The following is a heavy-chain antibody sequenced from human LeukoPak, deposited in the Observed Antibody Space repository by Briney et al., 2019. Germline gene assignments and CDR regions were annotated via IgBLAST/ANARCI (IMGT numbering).Heavy chain of an antibody. Sequence: ASVKVSCKASGYTFTSYGISWVRQAPGQGLEWMGWISAYNGNTNYAQKFQGRVTMTRDTSISTAYMELSRLRSDDTAVYYCASSLGYCSGGSCYSLDYWGQGTLVTVSS. J-gene: IGHJ4*02. CDR3: ASSLGYCSGGSCYSLDY. V-gene: IGHV1-18*01. CDR1: GYTFTSYG. CDR2: ISAYNGNT. D-gene: IGHD2-15*01.